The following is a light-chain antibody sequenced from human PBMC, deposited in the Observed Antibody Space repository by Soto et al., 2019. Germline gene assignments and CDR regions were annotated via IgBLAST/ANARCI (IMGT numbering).Light chain of an antibody. Sequence: EIVLTQTPGTLSLSPGERATLSCRASPSVSSNFVAWYQQKPGQAPRLLIYDASNRATGIPARFSGSGSGTDFTLTISSLEPEDFAVYYCQQYVASPYTFGQGTKVDIK. CDR3: QQYVASPYT. CDR2: DAS. CDR1: PSVSSNF. J-gene: IGKJ2*01. V-gene: IGKV3-20*01.